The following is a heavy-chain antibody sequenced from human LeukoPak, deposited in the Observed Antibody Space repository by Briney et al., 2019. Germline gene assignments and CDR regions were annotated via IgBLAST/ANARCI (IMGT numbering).Heavy chain of an antibody. J-gene: IGHJ4*02. Sequence: SETLSLTCTVSGGSISSSSYYWGWIRQPPGKGLEWIGSIYYSGSTYYNPSLKSRVTISVDTSKNQFSLKLSSVTAADTAVYYCARRASDYYDFWSGYYMPNIFDYWGQGTLVTVSS. D-gene: IGHD3-3*01. V-gene: IGHV4-39*01. CDR3: ARRASDYYDFWSGYYMPNIFDY. CDR2: IYYSGST. CDR1: GGSISSSSYY.